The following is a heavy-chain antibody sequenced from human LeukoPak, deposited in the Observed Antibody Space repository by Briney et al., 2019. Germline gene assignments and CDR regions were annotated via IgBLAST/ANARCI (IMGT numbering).Heavy chain of an antibody. CDR2: ISVYNGNT. J-gene: IGHJ3*02. Sequence: GVSVKVSYKASGYTFTSYGISWVRQAPGQGREGMGWISVYNGNTNYAQNLQCRVTMTTDTSTSTAYMALRSLRSGDTALYYCARDLGQWEPTEFDIWGQGTMVTVSS. D-gene: IGHD1-26*01. CDR3: ARDLGQWEPTEFDI. CDR1: GYTFTSYG. V-gene: IGHV1-18*01.